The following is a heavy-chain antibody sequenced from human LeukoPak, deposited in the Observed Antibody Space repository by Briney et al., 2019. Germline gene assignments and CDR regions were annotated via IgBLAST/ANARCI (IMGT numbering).Heavy chain of an antibody. V-gene: IGHV3-30*04. Sequence: GGSLRPSCAASGFTFSSYAMHWVRQAPGKGLEWVAVISYDGSNKYYADSVKGRFTISRDNSKNTLYLQMNSLRAEDTAVYYCARDASYCSGGSCYFIGDGMGPFDIWGQGTMVTVSS. CDR2: ISYDGSNK. CDR3: ARDASYCSGGSCYFIGDGMGPFDI. J-gene: IGHJ3*02. D-gene: IGHD2-15*01. CDR1: GFTFSSYA.